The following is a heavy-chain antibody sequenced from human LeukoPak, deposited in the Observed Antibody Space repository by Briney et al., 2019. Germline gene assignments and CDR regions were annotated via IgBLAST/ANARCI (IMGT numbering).Heavy chain of an antibody. D-gene: IGHD1-26*01. Sequence: GGSLRLSCAASGFTFSSNWMHWVRQAPGKGLVWVSRINPDGSGTSYADSVKGRFTISRDNAKNTVHLQMSSLRVEGTAVYYCARGGARLTSDDAFDLWGQGTIVTVSS. CDR1: GFTFSSNW. CDR3: ARGGARLTSDDAFDL. CDR2: INPDGSGT. V-gene: IGHV3-74*01. J-gene: IGHJ3*01.